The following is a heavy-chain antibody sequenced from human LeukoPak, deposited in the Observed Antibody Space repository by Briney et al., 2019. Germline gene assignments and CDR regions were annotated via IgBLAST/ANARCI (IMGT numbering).Heavy chain of an antibody. V-gene: IGHV3-7*01. CDR2: IKQDGSEK. J-gene: IGHJ4*02. Sequence: GGSLGLSCAASGFTFSSYWMSWARQAPGKGLEWVANIKQDGSEKYYVDSVKGRFTISRDNAKNSLYLQMNSLRAEDTAVYYCARDRDYENSGSYYRYWGQGTLVTVSS. CDR3: ARDRDYENSGSYYRY. D-gene: IGHD1-26*01. CDR1: GFTFSSYW.